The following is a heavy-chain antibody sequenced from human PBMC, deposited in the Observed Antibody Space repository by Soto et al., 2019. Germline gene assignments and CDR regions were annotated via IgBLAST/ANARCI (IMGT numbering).Heavy chain of an antibody. CDR1: GYTFTSYA. J-gene: IGHJ4*02. D-gene: IGHD2-2*01. CDR2: INTGNGNT. CDR3: ARAGDDCSAAKCYVIDY. V-gene: IGHV1-3*04. Sequence: GASVKVSCKASGYTFTSYAMHWVRQAPGQSLEWMGWINTGNGNTKYSQNFQGRVTITSDTSASTAYMDLSSLRSEDTAMYYCARAGDDCSAAKCYVIDYWGQGTLVTVSS.